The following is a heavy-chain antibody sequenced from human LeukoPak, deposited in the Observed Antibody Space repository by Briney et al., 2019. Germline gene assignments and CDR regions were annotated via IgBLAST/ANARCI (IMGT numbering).Heavy chain of an antibody. Sequence: PGRSLRLSCAASGFTFSSYAMSWVRQAPGKGLEWVSAISGSGGSTYYADSVKGRFTISRDNSKNSLYLQMNSLRAEDTALYYCAKAPSKYGSGGSCPSGDYYGMDVWGQGTTVTVSS. CDR3: AKAPSKYGSGGSCPSGDYYGMDV. D-gene: IGHD2-15*01. CDR2: ISGSGGST. J-gene: IGHJ6*02. V-gene: IGHV3-23*01. CDR1: GFTFSSYA.